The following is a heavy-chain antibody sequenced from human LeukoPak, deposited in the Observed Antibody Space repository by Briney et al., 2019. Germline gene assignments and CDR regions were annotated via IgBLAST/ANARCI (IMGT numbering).Heavy chain of an antibody. CDR1: GGSFSGYY. CDR3: ARSTQGWYYMDV. CDR2: INHSGST. V-gene: IGHV4-34*01. Sequence: SETLSLTCAVYGGSFSGYYWSWIRQPPGKGLEWIGEINHSGSTNYNPSLKSRVTISVDTSKNQFSLKLSSVTAADTAVYYCARSTQGWYYMDVWGKGTTVTVSS. J-gene: IGHJ6*03. D-gene: IGHD6-19*01.